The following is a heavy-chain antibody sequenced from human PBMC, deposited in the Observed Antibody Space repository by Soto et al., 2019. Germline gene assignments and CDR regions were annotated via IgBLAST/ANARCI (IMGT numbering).Heavy chain of an antibody. CDR2: ILADYKT. V-gene: IGHV3-23*01. Sequence: EVQLLQSGGGLVQPGGSLTLSCAASGFTFSDYTMSWVRQAPGKVLESISTILADYKTYYTDSVRGRFTISRDNSKNTXXXXXXXXXXXXXXXXXCARRTXXXFAYWGQGALVTVSS. CDR1: GFTFSDYT. J-gene: IGHJ4*02. CDR3: ARRTXXXFAY.